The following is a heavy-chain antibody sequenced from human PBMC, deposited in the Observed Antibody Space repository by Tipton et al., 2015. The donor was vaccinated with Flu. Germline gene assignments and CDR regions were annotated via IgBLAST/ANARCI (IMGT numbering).Heavy chain of an antibody. J-gene: IGHJ4*02. D-gene: IGHD1-26*01. CDR3: ARIEWELRGGVDY. CDR2: IWYDGSNK. V-gene: IGHV3-33*01. CDR1: GFTFSSYG. Sequence: RSLRLSCAASGFTFSSYGMHWVRQAPGKGLEWVAVIWYDGSNKYYADSVKGRFTISRDNSKNTLYLQMNSLRAEDTVVYYCARIEWELRGGVDYWGQGTLVTVSS.